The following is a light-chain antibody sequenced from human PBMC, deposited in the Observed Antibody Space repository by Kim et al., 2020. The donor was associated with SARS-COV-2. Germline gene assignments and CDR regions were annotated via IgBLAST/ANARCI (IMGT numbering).Light chain of an antibody. CDR2: DVS. J-gene: IGLJ3*02. Sequence: QSALTQPASVSGSPGQSITISCTGTSSDVGGYNYVSWYQQHPDKAPKLMIYDVSNRPSGVSNRFSGSKSGNTASLTISGLQAEDEADYYCSSYTSSSTNWVFGGGTQLTVL. V-gene: IGLV2-14*03. CDR1: SSDVGGYNY. CDR3: SSYTSSSTNWV.